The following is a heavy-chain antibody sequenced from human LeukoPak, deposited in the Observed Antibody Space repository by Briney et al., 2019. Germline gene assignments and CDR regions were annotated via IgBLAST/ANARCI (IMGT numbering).Heavy chain of an antibody. CDR3: ARFYVWGSYRHNWFDP. Sequence: PSETLSLTCTVSGGSISSYYWSWIQQPPGKGLGWIGYIYYSGSTNYNPSLKSRVTISVDTSKNQFSLKLSSVTAADTAMYYCARFYVWGSYRHNWFDPWGQGTLVTVSS. CDR1: GGSISSYY. D-gene: IGHD3-16*02. J-gene: IGHJ5*02. CDR2: IYYSGST. V-gene: IGHV4-59*01.